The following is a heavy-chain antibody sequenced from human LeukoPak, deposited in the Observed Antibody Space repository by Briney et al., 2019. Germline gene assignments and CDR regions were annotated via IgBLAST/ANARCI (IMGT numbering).Heavy chain of an antibody. J-gene: IGHJ3*02. Sequence: GGSLRLSCAASGFTFSSYAMSWVRQAPGKGLEWVSAISGSGGSTYYADSAKGRFTISRDNSKNTLYLQMNSLRAEDTAVYYCARVWFGRFDIWGQGTMVTVSS. CDR3: ARVWFGRFDI. V-gene: IGHV3-23*01. CDR1: GFTFSSYA. CDR2: ISGSGGST. D-gene: IGHD3-10*01.